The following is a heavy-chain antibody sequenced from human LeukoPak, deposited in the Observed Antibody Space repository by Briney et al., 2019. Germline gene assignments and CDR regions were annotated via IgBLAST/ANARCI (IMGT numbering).Heavy chain of an antibody. Sequence: SETLSLTCAVYGGSFSGYYWSWIRQPPGKGLEWIGEINHSGSTNYNPSLKSRVTISVDTSKNQFSLKLSSVTAADTAVYYCAITYYDLWSGYGLDYWGQGTLVTVSS. D-gene: IGHD3-3*01. CDR1: GGSFSGYY. CDR2: INHSGST. J-gene: IGHJ4*02. CDR3: AITYYDLWSGYGLDY. V-gene: IGHV4-34*01.